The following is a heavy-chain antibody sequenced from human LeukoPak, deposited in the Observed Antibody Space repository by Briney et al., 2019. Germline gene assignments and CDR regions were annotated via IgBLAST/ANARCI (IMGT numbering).Heavy chain of an antibody. V-gene: IGHV1-46*01. J-gene: IGHJ5*02. CDR1: GFTFTNYY. Sequence: ASVKVSCKASGFTFTNYYMHWVRQAPGQGLEWMGIINPSGSSTSYAQKFQGGVTMTRDTSTSTVYMELSSLRSEDTAIYYCARDNSGGSTWWFDPWGQGTLVTVSS. CDR2: INPSGSST. D-gene: IGHD2-15*01. CDR3: ARDNSGGSTWWFDP.